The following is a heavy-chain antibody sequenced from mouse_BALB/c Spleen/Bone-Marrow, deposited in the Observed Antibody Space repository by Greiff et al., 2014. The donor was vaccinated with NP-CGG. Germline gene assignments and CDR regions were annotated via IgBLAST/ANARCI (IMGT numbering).Heavy chain of an antibody. V-gene: IGHV1-14*01. J-gene: IGHJ2*01. D-gene: IGHD1-1*01. CDR1: GYTFTSYV. CDR2: INPYNDGT. Sequence: EVQLVESGPELVKPEASVKMSCKASGYTFTSYVMHWMKQKPGQGLEWIGYINPYNDGTKYNETFKGKATLTSDKSSSTAYMDLSSLTSEDSAVYFCARSEYFGSSYDYWGQGTTLTVSS. CDR3: ARSEYFGSSYDY.